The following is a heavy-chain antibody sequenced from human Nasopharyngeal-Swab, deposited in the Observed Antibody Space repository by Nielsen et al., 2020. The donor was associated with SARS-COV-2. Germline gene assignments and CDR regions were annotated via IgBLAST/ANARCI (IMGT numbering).Heavy chain of an antibody. V-gene: IGHV3-33*08. J-gene: IGHJ4*02. CDR3: ARDEHSSGWLIDY. D-gene: IGHD6-19*01. CDR2: IWYDGSNK. CDR1: GFTFSSYS. Sequence: GESLKISCAASGFTFSSYSMNWVRQAPGKGLEWAAVIWYDGSNKYYADSVKGRFTISRDNSKNTLYLQMNSLRAEDTAVYYCARDEHSSGWLIDYWGQGTLVTVSS.